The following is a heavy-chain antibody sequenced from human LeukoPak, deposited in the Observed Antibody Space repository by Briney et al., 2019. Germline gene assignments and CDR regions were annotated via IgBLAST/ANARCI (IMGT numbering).Heavy chain of an antibody. CDR3: ARDLIAAACCDYYYYYMDV. Sequence: GGSLRLSCAASGFTFSSYAMSWVRQAPGKGLEWVSAISGSGGSTYYADSVKGRFTISRDNSKNTLYLQMNSLRAEDTAVYYCARDLIAAACCDYYYYYMDVWGKGTTVTVSS. V-gene: IGHV3-23*01. J-gene: IGHJ6*03. D-gene: IGHD6-6*01. CDR1: GFTFSSYA. CDR2: ISGSGGST.